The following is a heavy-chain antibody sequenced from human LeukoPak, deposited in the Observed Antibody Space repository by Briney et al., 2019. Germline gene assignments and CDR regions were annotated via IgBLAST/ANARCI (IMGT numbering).Heavy chain of an antibody. J-gene: IGHJ5*02. V-gene: IGHV4-59*01. CDR3: ARKVSSIELGGWFDP. CDR1: GDSTSVCY. Sequence: PSETLSLTCTVSGDSTSVCYWRGMRRPPGRGREGIGHIYYSGSTNNNPSLKSRVTISLDKPKNQFSLKLNSLTAADTAVYYCARKVSSIELGGWFDPWGQGILVTVSP. D-gene: IGHD2-2*01. CDR2: IYYSGST.